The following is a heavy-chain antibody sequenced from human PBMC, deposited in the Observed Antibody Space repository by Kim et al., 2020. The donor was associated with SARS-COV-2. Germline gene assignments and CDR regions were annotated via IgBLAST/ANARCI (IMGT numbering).Heavy chain of an antibody. J-gene: IGHJ4*02. CDR3: AKDGAAGGLEY. D-gene: IGHD6-13*01. V-gene: IGHV3-23*01. CDR1: GFTFSSYA. CDR2: VSAGGDST. Sequence: GGSLRLFCAASGFTFSSYAMFWVRQAPGKGLEWVSTVSAGGDSTYHADSVRGRFIISRDNSKNTLYLEMNSLRPDDTAAYYCAKDGAAGGLEYWGQGPL.